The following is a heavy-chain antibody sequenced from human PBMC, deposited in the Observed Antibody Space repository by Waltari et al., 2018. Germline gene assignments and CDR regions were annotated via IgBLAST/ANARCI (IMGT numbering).Heavy chain of an antibody. D-gene: IGHD2-15*01. Sequence: QVQLQESGPGLVKPSETLSLTCTVSGGSISSHYWTWIRQPPGKGLEWIGYIYYSGSTNYNPSLKSRVTISVDTSKTQFSLKLSSVTAADTAVYYCARMEKCSGGSCYSVFYGMDVWGQGTTVTVSS. CDR2: IYYSGST. J-gene: IGHJ6*02. V-gene: IGHV4-59*11. CDR3: ARMEKCSGGSCYSVFYGMDV. CDR1: GGSISSHY.